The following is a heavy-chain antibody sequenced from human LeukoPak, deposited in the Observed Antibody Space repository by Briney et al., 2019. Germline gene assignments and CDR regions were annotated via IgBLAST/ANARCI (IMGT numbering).Heavy chain of an antibody. CDR2: IYTSGST. Sequence: SETLPLTCSVSGGSISSYYWSWIRQPAGKGLEWIGRIYTSGSTNYNPSLKSRVTMSVDKSKNQFSLKLSSVTAADTAVYYCAREWLNYYFDYWGQGTLVTVSS. J-gene: IGHJ4*02. V-gene: IGHV4-4*07. CDR3: AREWLNYYFDY. CDR1: GGSISSYY. D-gene: IGHD3-22*01.